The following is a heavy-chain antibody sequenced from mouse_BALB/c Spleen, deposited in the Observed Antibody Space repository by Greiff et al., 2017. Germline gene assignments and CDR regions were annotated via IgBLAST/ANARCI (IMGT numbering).Heavy chain of an antibody. CDR3: NAFYYGNYSYAMDY. CDR2: IDPENGDT. Sequence: EVQLQQSGAELVKPGASVKLSCTASGFNIKDTYMHWVKQRPEQGLEWIGWIDPENGDTEYAPKFQGKATMTADTSSNTAYLQLSSLTSEDTAVYYCNAFYYGNYSYAMDYWGQGTSVTVSS. J-gene: IGHJ4*01. D-gene: IGHD2-1*01. CDR1: GFNIKDTY. V-gene: IGHV14-4*02.